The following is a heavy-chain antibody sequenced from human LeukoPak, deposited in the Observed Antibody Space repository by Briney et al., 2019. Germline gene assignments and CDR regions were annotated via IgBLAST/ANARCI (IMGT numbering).Heavy chain of an antibody. D-gene: IGHD3-16*02. J-gene: IGHJ4*02. CDR3: AKDYDYVWGSYRDASY. V-gene: IGHV3-30*18. CDR1: GFTFSSYG. Sequence: GGSLRLSCAASGFTFSSYGMPWVRQAPGKGLEWVAVISYDGSNKYYADSVKGRFTISRDNSKNTLYLQMNSLRAEDTAVYYCAKDYDYVWGSYRDASYWGQGTLVTVSS. CDR2: ISYDGSNK.